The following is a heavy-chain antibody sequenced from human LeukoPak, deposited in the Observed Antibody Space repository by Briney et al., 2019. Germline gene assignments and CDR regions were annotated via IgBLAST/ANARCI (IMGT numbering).Heavy chain of an antibody. CDR2: INPNSGLA. CDR1: GYTFTGYY. Sequence: ASVTVSCKASGYTFTGYYIHWVRQAPGQGLEGMGWINPNSGLANYAQRFQVRVTMTRDTPISTAYMEVSRLRSDDTAVYYCARGEMSTITIDCWGQGTLVTVSS. V-gene: IGHV1-2*02. J-gene: IGHJ4*02. CDR3: ARGEMSTITIDC. D-gene: IGHD5-24*01.